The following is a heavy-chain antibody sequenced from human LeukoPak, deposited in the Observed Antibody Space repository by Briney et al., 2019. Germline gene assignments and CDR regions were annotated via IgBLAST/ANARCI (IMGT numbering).Heavy chain of an antibody. D-gene: IGHD3-3*01. J-gene: IGHJ3*02. CDR3: AREGIGRHYDFWSGSHGAFDI. V-gene: IGHV4-31*03. CDR1: GGSISSGGYY. CDR2: IYYSGST. Sequence: KPSETLSLTCTASGGSISSGGYYWSWIRQHPGKGLEWIGYIYYSGSTYYNPSLKSRVTISVDTSKNQFSLKLSSVTAADTAVYYCAREGIGRHYDFWSGSHGAFDIWGQGTMVTVSS.